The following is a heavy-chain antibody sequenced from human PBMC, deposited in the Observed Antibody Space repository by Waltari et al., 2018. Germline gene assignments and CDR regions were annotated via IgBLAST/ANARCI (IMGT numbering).Heavy chain of an antibody. J-gene: IGHJ4*02. Sequence: QVQLQESGPGLVKPSETLSLTCAVSGHSVSSTYYWGWIRQSPGKGLEWIASIYHNGNTYYDTSLQSRVRLSLDTSKNRFSLNLRSVTAADTALYYCAAFLPDWGRGTDYWGQGILITVSS. CDR2: IYHNGNT. D-gene: IGHD7-27*01. CDR1: GHSVSSTYY. CDR3: AAFLPDWGRGTDY. V-gene: IGHV4-38-2*01.